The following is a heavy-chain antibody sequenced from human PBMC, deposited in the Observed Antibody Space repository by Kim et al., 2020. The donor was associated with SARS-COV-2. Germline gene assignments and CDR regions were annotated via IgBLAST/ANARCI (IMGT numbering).Heavy chain of an antibody. CDR3: ARGDAPSASIAARRALHY. CDR1: GGSFSGYY. J-gene: IGHJ4*02. D-gene: IGHD6-6*01. CDR2: INHSGST. V-gene: IGHV4-34*01. Sequence: SETLSLTCAVYGGSFSGYYWSWIRQPPGKGLEWIREINHSGSTNYNPSLKSRVTISVDTSKNQFSLKLSSVTAADTAVYYCARGDAPSASIAARRALHYWGQGTLVTVSS.